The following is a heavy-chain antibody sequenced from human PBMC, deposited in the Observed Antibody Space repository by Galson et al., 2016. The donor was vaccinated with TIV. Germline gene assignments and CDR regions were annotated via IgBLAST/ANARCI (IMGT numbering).Heavy chain of an antibody. CDR1: GFIFNSFA. J-gene: IGHJ6*02. D-gene: IGHD1/OR15-1a*01. Sequence: SLRPSCAASGFIFNSFAMSWVRQAPGKGLQWVSAISRRGFNTYYADSAKGRFTISRDNSKNTLYLQMNSVRADDTAVYYCAKEAGTDYYYGMDVWGQGTTVTVSS. CDR3: AKEAGTDYYYGMDV. V-gene: IGHV3-23*01. CDR2: ISRRGFNT.